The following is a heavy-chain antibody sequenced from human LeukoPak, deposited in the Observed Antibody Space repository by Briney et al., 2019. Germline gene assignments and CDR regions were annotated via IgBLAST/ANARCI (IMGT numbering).Heavy chain of an antibody. CDR1: GCTFSSYE. Sequence: PGESLRLSCAASGCTFSSYEMNGGRRAPGRGVEGGSYISSRGSTIYYADSVKGRFTISRDNAKNSLYLQMNSLRAEDTAVYYCARGRRYFDRQYYYYYMDVWGKGTTVTISS. J-gene: IGHJ6*03. D-gene: IGHD3-9*01. CDR2: ISSRGSTI. CDR3: ARGRRYFDRQYYYYYMDV. V-gene: IGHV3-48*03.